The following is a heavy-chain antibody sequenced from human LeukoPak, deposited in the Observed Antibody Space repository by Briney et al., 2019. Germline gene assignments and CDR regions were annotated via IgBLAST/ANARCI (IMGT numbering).Heavy chain of an antibody. D-gene: IGHD4-11*01. CDR3: ARGPSNYGWFDP. CDR2: IYYSGST. CDR1: GGSISSSSYY. J-gene: IGHJ5*02. Sequence: SETLSLTCTVSGGSISSSSYYWGWIRQHPGKGLEWIGYIYYSGSTYYNPSLKSRVTISVDTSKNQFSLKLSSVTAADTAVYYCARGPSNYGWFDPWGQGTLVTVSS. V-gene: IGHV4-31*03.